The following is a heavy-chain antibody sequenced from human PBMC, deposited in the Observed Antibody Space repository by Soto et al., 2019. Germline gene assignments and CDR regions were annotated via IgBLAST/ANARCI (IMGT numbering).Heavy chain of an antibody. CDR3: PRGPCISTSCYSNNYYYGMDV. D-gene: IGHD2-2*01. CDR2: MNPNSGNT. CDR1: GYTFTSYD. J-gene: IGHJ6*02. Sequence: QVQLVQSGAEVKKPGASVKVSCKASGYTFTSYDINWVRQATGQGLEWMGWMNPNSGNTGYAQKFQGRVTMTRNTSISTAYMELSSLRSEDTAVYYCPRGPCISTSCYSNNYYYGMDVWGQGTTVTVSS. V-gene: IGHV1-8*01.